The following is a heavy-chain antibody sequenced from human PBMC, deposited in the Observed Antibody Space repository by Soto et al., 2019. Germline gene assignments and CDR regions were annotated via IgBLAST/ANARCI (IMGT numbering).Heavy chain of an antibody. CDR3: AKGGLGDSSSWYGEVDY. J-gene: IGHJ4*02. CDR1: GFTFSSYA. CDR2: ISGSGGST. Sequence: EVQLLESGGGLVQPGGSLRLSCAASGFTFSSYAMSWVRQAPGKGLEWVSAISGSGGSTYYADSVKGRFTISRDNSKNTLYLQMNILRAEDTAVYYCAKGGLGDSSSWYGEVDYWGQGTLVTVSS. V-gene: IGHV3-23*01. D-gene: IGHD6-13*01.